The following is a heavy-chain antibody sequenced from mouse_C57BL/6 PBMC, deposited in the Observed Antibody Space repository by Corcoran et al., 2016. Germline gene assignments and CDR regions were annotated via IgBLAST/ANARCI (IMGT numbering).Heavy chain of an antibody. Sequence: EVQLQQSGPELVKPGASVKISGKASGYTVTDYYMNWVKQSHGKSLEWIGDINPNNGGTSYNQKFKGKATLTVDKSSSTAYMELRSLTSEDSAVYYCARGGLYGGYAMDYWGQGTSVTVSS. V-gene: IGHV1-26*01. J-gene: IGHJ4*01. D-gene: IGHD3-1*01. CDR2: INPNNGGT. CDR3: ARGGLYGGYAMDY. CDR1: GYTVTDYY.